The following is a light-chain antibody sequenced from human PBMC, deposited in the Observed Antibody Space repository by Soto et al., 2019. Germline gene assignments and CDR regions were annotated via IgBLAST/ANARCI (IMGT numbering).Light chain of an antibody. CDR1: HSVRND. V-gene: IGKV3-15*01. CDR2: GAS. Sequence: EVVLTQSPATLTVSPGERATLSCRASHSVRNDLAWYQQKPGLPPRVLIYGASTRAAGIPARFSGSGSGTEFNLSISSLQSEDSAVYYCQQYNNWPPVTFGQGTRLEIK. J-gene: IGKJ5*01. CDR3: QQYNNWPPVT.